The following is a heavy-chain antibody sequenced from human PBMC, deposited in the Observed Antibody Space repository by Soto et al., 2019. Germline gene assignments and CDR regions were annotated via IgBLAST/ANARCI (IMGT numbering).Heavy chain of an antibody. Sequence: SVKVSCKASGCTFSSYAISCVRQAPGQGLEWMGGIIPIFGTANYAQKFQGRVTITADESTSTAYMEPSSLRSEDTAVYYCARVGEQAVSGEFYWGQGTLVTVSS. CDR1: GCTFSSYA. CDR3: ARVGEQAVSGEFY. V-gene: IGHV1-69*13. D-gene: IGHD3-10*01. J-gene: IGHJ4*02. CDR2: IIPIFGTA.